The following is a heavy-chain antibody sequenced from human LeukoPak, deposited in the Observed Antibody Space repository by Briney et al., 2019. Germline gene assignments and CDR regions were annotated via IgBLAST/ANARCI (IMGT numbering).Heavy chain of an antibody. D-gene: IGHD6-19*01. CDR2: ISAYNGNT. V-gene: IGHV1-18*01. CDR3: AREAVAGCYYYYYMDV. CDR1: GYTFTSYG. Sequence: GASVKVSCKASGYTFTSYGISWVRQAPGQGLEWMGWISAYNGNTNYAQKLQGRVTMTTDTSTSTAYMELRSLRSDDTAVYYCAREAVAGCYYYYYMDVWGKGTTVTISS. J-gene: IGHJ6*03.